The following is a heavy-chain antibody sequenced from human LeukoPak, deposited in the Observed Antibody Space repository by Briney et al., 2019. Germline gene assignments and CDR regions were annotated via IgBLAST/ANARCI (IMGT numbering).Heavy chain of an antibody. CDR2: INHSGST. J-gene: IGHJ3*02. CDR1: GGSFSGYY. V-gene: IGHV4-34*01. D-gene: IGHD6-6*01. Sequence: KASETLSLTCAVYGGSFSGYYWSWIRQPPGKGLEWIGEINHSGSTNHNPSLKSRVTISVDTSKNQFSLKLSPVTAADTAVYYCARGSLRARAFDIWGQGTMVTVSS. CDR3: ARGSLRARAFDI.